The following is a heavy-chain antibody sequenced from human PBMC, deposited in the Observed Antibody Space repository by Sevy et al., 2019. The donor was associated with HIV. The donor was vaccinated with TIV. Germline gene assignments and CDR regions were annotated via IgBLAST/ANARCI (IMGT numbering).Heavy chain of an antibody. J-gene: IGHJ5*02. CDR3: ARVVGYSSSWYEGWFDP. D-gene: IGHD6-13*01. CDR1: GFTFSSYA. V-gene: IGHV3-30*04. CDR2: ISYDGSNK. Sequence: GGSLRLSCAASGFTFSSYAMHWVRQAPGKGLEWVAVISYDGSNKYYADSVKGRFTISRDNSKNTLYLQMNSLRAEDTAVYYCARVVGYSSSWYEGWFDPWGRGTLVTVSS.